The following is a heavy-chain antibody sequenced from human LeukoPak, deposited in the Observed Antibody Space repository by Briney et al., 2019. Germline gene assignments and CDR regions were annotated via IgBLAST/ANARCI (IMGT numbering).Heavy chain of an antibody. J-gene: IGHJ3*02. CDR2: IYYSGST. CDR1: GGSISSYY. D-gene: IGHD3-22*01. Sequence: SETLSLTCTVSGGSISSYYWSWIRQPPGKGLEWIGYIYYSGSTNYNPSLKSRVTISVDTSKNQFSLKLGSVTAADTAVYYCARVEGYYDSSGYRIDAFDIWGQGTMVTVSS. V-gene: IGHV4-59*08. CDR3: ARVEGYYDSSGYRIDAFDI.